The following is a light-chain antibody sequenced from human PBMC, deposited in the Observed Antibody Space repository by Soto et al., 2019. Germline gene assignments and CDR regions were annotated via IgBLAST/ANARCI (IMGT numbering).Light chain of an antibody. Sequence: QSALTQPASVSGSPGQSITISCTGTSTDIGNYDLVSWYQHHPGKAPKLVISEVSKWPSGISNRFSGSKSGNTASLTISGLQPEDEGDYYCCSYTTGSTWVFGGGTKVTVL. CDR2: EVS. CDR1: STDIGNYDL. J-gene: IGLJ3*02. V-gene: IGLV2-23*02. CDR3: CSYTTGSTWV.